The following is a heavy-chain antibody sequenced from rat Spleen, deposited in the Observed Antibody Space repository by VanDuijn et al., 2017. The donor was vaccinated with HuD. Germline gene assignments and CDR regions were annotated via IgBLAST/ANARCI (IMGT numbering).Heavy chain of an antibody. CDR1: GITFSNYA. J-gene: IGHJ3*01. CDR3: VSHGARISRFAY. V-gene: IGHV5-29*01. Sequence: EVQLVESGGGLVQPGRSLKLSCAASGITFSNYAMAWVRQAPTKGLEWVATISYDGSSTYYRDSVKGRFTISRDNAKSTLFLQMDSLRSEDTATYYCVSHGARISRFAYWGQGTLVTVSS. D-gene: IGHD2-7*01. CDR2: ISYDGSST.